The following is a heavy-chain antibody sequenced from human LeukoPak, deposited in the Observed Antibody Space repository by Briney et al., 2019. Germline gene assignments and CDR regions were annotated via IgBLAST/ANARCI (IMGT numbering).Heavy chain of an antibody. D-gene: IGHD2-15*01. V-gene: IGHV3-23*01. Sequence: PGGSLRLSCAASGFTFSSYAMSWVRQAPGKGLEWVSAISGRGGSTYYADSVKGRFTISRDNSKYTLYLQMNSMRAEDTAVYYCAKDRGYCSGGSCSFNYWGQGTLVTVSS. J-gene: IGHJ4*02. CDR1: GFTFSSYA. CDR3: AKDRGYCSGGSCSFNY. CDR2: ISGRGGST.